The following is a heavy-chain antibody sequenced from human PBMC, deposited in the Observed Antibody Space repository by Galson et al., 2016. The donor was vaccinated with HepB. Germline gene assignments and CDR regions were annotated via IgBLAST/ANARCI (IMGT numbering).Heavy chain of an antibody. J-gene: IGHJ6*02. Sequence: SLRLSCAASGFTVSNKYMSWVRQAPGKGLEWLSVIYSGGSTYYADSVKGRFTISRDNSKNTVYLQMNNLRVEDTAVYYCAGEAGIAVAGPEFHYYYGMDVWGQGTTVTVSS. CDR1: GFTVSNKY. D-gene: IGHD6-19*01. CDR3: AGEAGIAVAGPEFHYYYGMDV. CDR2: IYSGGST. V-gene: IGHV3-53*01.